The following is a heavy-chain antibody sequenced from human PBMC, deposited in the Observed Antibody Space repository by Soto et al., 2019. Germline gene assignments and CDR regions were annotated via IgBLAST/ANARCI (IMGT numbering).Heavy chain of an antibody. CDR2: IYGGGST. D-gene: IGHD6-19*01. Sequence: EVQLVESGGGLVQPGGSRSLSLAAPGFTASGNYMSWARQAPGKGLGWVSVIYGGGSTYSADSVKGRFTISRDNSKNTLYLQMNSLRAEDTAVYYCARLWVAVGGMDVWGQGTTVTVSS. CDR1: GFTASGNY. J-gene: IGHJ6*02. V-gene: IGHV3-66*04. CDR3: ARLWVAVGGMDV.